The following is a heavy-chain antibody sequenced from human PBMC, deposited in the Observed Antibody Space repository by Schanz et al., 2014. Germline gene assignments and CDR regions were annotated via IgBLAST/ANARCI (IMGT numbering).Heavy chain of an antibody. V-gene: IGHV3-48*01. Sequence: EVQLVESGGGLVQPGGSLRLSCAASGFTFSGYSMNWVRQAPGKGLEWVSYISGSSSTKYYADSVKGRFTISRDNGKKSLYLQMNSLRAEDTAVYSCTRGGDFDYWGQGTLVTVSS. CDR1: GFTFSGYS. CDR3: TRGGDFDY. CDR2: ISGSSSTK. J-gene: IGHJ4*02.